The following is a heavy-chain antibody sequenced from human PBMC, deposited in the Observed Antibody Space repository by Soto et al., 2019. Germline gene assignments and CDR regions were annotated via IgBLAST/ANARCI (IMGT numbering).Heavy chain of an antibody. J-gene: IGHJ1*01. CDR1: GGSFSGYY. CDR3: ARVLFSYCGGDCYRYFQH. D-gene: IGHD2-21*01. Sequence: PSETLSLTCAVYGGSFSGYYWSWIRQPPGKGLEWIGYIYYSGSTYYNPSLKSRVTISVDTSKNQFSLKLSSVTAADTAVYYCARVLFSYCGGDCYRYFQHWGQGTLVTVSS. CDR2: IYYSGST. V-gene: IGHV4-34*09.